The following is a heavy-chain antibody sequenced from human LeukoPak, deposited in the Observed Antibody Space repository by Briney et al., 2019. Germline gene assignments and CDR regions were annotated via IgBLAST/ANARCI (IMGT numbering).Heavy chain of an antibody. CDR3: AREPPVTHRNYYGSGSYYP. CDR1: GGTFSSYT. D-gene: IGHD3-10*01. V-gene: IGHV1-69*04. CDR2: IIPILGIA. Sequence: SVKVSCKASGGTFSSYTISWVRQAPGQGLEWMGRIIPILGIANYAQKFQGRVTITADKPTSTAYMELSSLRSEDTAVYYCAREPPVTHRNYYGSGSYYPWGQGTLVTVSS. J-gene: IGHJ5*02.